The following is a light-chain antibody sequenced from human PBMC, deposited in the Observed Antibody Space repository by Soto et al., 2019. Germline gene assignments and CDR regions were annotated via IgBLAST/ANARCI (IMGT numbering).Light chain of an antibody. CDR3: KQSYSTPLT. J-gene: IGKJ4*01. CDR2: AAS. Sequence: DIQMTQSPSSLSASVGDRVTITCRASQSISSYLNWYQQKPGKAPKLLIYAASSLQSGVPSRFSGSGSGTDFTLTIRSLQTEDFATYYCKQSYSTPLTFGGWTKVEIK. V-gene: IGKV1-39*01. CDR1: QSISSY.